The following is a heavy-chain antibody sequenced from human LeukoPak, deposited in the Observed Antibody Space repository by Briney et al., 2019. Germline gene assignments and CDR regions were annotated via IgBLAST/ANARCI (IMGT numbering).Heavy chain of an antibody. CDR2: ISAYNGNT. D-gene: IGHD5-12*01. J-gene: IGHJ4*02. CDR1: GYTFTSYG. CDR3: ARDDGYSGYGETFDY. V-gene: IGHV1-18*01. Sequence: GASVKVSCKASGYTFTSYGISCGGQAPGQGLEWMGWISAYNGNTNYAHKPQGRVTMTTDTYTSTAYLELRSLRADDTAVYYCARDDGYSGYGETFDYWGQGTLVTVSS.